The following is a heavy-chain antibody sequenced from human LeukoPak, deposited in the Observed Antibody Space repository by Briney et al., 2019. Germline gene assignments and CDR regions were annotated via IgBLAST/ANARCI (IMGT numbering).Heavy chain of an antibody. V-gene: IGHV3-30*02. CDR2: IRYDGSNK. J-gene: IGHJ6*03. D-gene: IGHD6-6*01. CDR3: AKDGYSSSPHYYYYYYYMDV. Sequence: GGSLRLSCAASGFTFSSYGMHWVRQAPGKGLEWVAFIRYDGSNKYYADSVEGRLTISRDNSKNTLYLQMNSLRAEDTAVYYCAKDGYSSSPHYYYYYYYMDVWGKGTTVTVSS. CDR1: GFTFSSYG.